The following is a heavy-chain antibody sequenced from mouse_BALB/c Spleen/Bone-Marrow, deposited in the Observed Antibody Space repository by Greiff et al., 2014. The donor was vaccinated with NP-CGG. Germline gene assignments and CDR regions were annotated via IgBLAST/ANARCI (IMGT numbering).Heavy chain of an antibody. CDR2: ITFDGSY. V-gene: IGHV3-6*02. D-gene: IGHD1-1*02. CDR3: ARALGSYAWYFDV. Sequence: DVQLQESGPGLMKPSQSLSLTCSVTGFSITSGYYWNWIRQFPGHTLEWMGYITFDGSYDYNPSLKNRISITRDTSNNQFFLKLNSVTAEDTASYYCARALGSYAWYFDVWGAGTTVTVSS. CDR1: GFSITSGYY. J-gene: IGHJ1*01.